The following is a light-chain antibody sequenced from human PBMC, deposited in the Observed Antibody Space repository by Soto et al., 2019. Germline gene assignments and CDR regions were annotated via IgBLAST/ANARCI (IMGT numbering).Light chain of an antibody. CDR2: DAS. V-gene: IGKV3-11*01. J-gene: IGKJ3*01. CDR3: QQRSNWPFFT. CDR1: QSVSNR. Sequence: EIVLTQSPATLSLSPGERATLSCRASQSVSNRLAWYQQKPGQAPRLLIFDASNRATGVPARFSGSGSGTDFTLTISSLEPEDFAVYYCQQRSNWPFFTFGPGTKVDVK.